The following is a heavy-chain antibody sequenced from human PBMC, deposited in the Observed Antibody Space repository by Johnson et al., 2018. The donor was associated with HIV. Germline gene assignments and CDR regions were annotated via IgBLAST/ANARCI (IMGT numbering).Heavy chain of an antibody. CDR3: ARQLETGYDAFDI. CDR2: ISYDGSNK. J-gene: IGHJ3*02. CDR1: GFTFNSYA. D-gene: IGHD7-27*01. V-gene: IGHV3-30*04. Sequence: QVQLVESGGGVVQPGRSLRLSCAASGFTFNSYAMHWVRQAPGKGLEWVAIISYDGSNKYYADSVKGRFTISRDNSKNTLYLQMNSLRAEDTAVYYCARQLETGYDAFDIWGQGTMVTVSS.